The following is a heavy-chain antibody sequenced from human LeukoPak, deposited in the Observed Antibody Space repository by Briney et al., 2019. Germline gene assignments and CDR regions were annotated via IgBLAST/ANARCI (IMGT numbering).Heavy chain of an antibody. CDR2: ISRSSSYI. Sequence: PGGSLRLSCAASGFTFSSYSMNWVRQAPGKGLEWVSSISRSSSYIYYADSVKGRFTISRDNAKNSLYLQMNSLRAEDTAVYYCASPSIRYSSGWWAYWGQGTLVTVSS. CDR3: ASPSIRYSSGWWAY. V-gene: IGHV3-21*01. J-gene: IGHJ4*02. CDR1: GFTFSSYS. D-gene: IGHD6-19*01.